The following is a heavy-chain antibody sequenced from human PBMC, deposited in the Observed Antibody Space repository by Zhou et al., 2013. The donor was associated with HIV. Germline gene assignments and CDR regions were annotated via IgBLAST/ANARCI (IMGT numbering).Heavy chain of an antibody. V-gene: IGHV1-2*02. D-gene: IGHD3-22*01. CDR2: INPASGGA. J-gene: IGHJ1*01. CDR3: ARAPSGGQLQRVVTRGFFQH. CDR1: GGIFTSMS. Sequence: QVQLLQSGAEVKKPGSSVRVSCKASGGIFTSMSINWVRQAPGQGLEWLGWINPASGGAYSSQKFQERLTVTRDTSLNTVYMELNRLRSDDTATYYCARAPSGGQLQRVVTRGFFQHWGQGTVIIVSS.